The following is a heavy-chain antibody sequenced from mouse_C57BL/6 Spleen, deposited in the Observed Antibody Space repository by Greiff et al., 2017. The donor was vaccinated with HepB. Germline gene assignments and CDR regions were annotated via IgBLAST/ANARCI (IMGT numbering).Heavy chain of an antibody. CDR1: GYTFTNYW. CDR3: ARSPDGYYDY. D-gene: IGHD2-3*01. CDR2: IYPGGGYT. J-gene: IGHJ2*01. V-gene: IGHV1-63*01. Sequence: VQLQQSGAELVRPGTSVKMSCKASGYTFTNYWIGWAKQRPGHGLEWIGDIYPGGGYTNYNEKFKGKATLTADKSSSTAYMQFSSLTSEDSAIYSCARSPDGYYDYWGQGTTLTVSS.